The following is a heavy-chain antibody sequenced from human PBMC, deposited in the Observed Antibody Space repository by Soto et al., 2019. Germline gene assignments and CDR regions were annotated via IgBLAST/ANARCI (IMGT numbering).Heavy chain of an antibody. J-gene: IGHJ6*02. CDR1: GFTVSAYG. D-gene: IGHD6-19*01. Sequence: EVQLLESGGDLVQPGGSLRLSCAASGFTVSAYGMTWVRQTPGKGLEWVSGITFTGGTTYYADSVKGRFTISRDNSKNTVYLQMYSLRAEDTAVYYCAKSVTQWRYGMDVWGQGTTVTVSS. V-gene: IGHV3-23*01. CDR3: AKSVTQWRYGMDV. CDR2: ITFTGGTT.